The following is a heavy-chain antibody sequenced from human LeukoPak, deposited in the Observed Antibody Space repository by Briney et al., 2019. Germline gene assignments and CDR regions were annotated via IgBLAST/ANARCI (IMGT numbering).Heavy chain of an antibody. D-gene: IGHD3-16*01. CDR3: ASLGSGH. CDR2: ISSSGSII. CDR1: GFTFSSFT. V-gene: IGHV3-48*04. J-gene: IGHJ4*02. Sequence: GGSLRLSCATSGFTFSSFTMNWVRQAPGKGLEWVSYISSSGSIISYADSVKGRFTISRDNAKNSLYLQMNSLRAEDTAVYYCASLGSGHWGQGIMVTVSS.